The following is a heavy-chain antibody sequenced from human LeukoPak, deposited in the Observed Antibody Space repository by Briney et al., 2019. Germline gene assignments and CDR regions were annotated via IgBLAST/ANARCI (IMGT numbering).Heavy chain of an antibody. Sequence: GASVKVSCKASGYTFTSYYMHWVRQAPGQGLEWMGIINPSGGSTSYAQKFQGRVTMTRDTSTSTVYMELSSLRSEDTAVYYCARDYRYSGSYHKSSFDYWGQGTPVTVSS. J-gene: IGHJ4*02. D-gene: IGHD1-26*01. CDR2: INPSGGST. V-gene: IGHV1-46*01. CDR1: GYTFTSYY. CDR3: ARDYRYSGSYHKSSFDY.